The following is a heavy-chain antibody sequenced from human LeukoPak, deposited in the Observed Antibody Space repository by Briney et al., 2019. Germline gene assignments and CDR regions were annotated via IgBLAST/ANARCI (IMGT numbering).Heavy chain of an antibody. CDR1: GYSISSGYY. Sequence: NASETLSLTCTVSGYSISSGYYWGWIRQPPGKGLEWIGSIYHSGSTYYNPSLKSRVTISVDTSKNQFSLKLRSVTAADTAVYYCARVTGYMIEDYFDYWGQGILVTVSS. J-gene: IGHJ4*02. CDR2: IYHSGST. D-gene: IGHD3-9*01. CDR3: ARVTGYMIEDYFDY. V-gene: IGHV4-38-2*02.